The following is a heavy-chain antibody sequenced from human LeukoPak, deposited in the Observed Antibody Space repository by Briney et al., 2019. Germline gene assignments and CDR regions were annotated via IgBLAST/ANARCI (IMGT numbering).Heavy chain of an antibody. CDR1: GFTFSSYA. D-gene: IGHD5-12*01. CDR3: AKGVEGLRLGCFDY. CDR2: ISGSGGST. J-gene: IGHJ4*02. Sequence: QTGGSLRLSCAASGFTFSSYAMSWVRQAPGKGLEWVSAISGSGGSTYYADSVKGRFTISRDNSKNTLYLQMNSLRAEDTAVYYCAKGVEGLRLGCFDYWGQGTLVTVSS. V-gene: IGHV3-23*01.